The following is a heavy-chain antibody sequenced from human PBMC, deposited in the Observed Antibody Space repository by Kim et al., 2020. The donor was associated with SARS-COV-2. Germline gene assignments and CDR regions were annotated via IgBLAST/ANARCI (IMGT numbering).Heavy chain of an antibody. Sequence: GGSLRLSCAASGFTFDDYAMHWVRQAPGKGLEWVSLISWDGGSTYYADSVKGRFTISRDNSKNSLYLQMNSLRAEDTALYYCAKSYAAADDPNYYYYGMDVWGQGTTVTVSS. J-gene: IGHJ6*02. CDR2: ISWDGGST. CDR3: AKSYAAADDPNYYYYGMDV. V-gene: IGHV3-43D*03. CDR1: GFTFDDYA. D-gene: IGHD6-13*01.